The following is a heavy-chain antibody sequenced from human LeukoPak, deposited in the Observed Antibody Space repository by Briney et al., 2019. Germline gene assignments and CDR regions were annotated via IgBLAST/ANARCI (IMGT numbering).Heavy chain of an antibody. CDR1: GGSMNNF. Sequence: SETLSLICTVSGGSMNNFWSWIRQPAGKGLEWIGRIYTTGTTYYTPSLQSRVTMSVDTSKSQFSLTLTSVTAADTAVYFCARAGYTASHYCLDPWGQGMLVSVSS. CDR3: ARAGYTASHYCLDP. D-gene: IGHD3-10*01. CDR2: IYTTGTT. J-gene: IGHJ5*02. V-gene: IGHV4-4*07.